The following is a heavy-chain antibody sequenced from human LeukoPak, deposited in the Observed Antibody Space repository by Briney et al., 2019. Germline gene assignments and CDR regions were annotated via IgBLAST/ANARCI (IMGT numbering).Heavy chain of an antibody. Sequence: PGGSLRLSCAASGFTFSSYAMSWVRQAPGKGLEWVSGISGSGMRTYYADSVKGRFSISRDKSKNTLYLQMNSLRAGDTAVYYCAKVFDIEATVTLDYWGRGTLVTVSS. CDR1: GFTFSSYA. CDR2: ISGSGMRT. J-gene: IGHJ4*01. V-gene: IGHV3-23*01. CDR3: AKVFDIEATVTLDY. D-gene: IGHD4-11*01.